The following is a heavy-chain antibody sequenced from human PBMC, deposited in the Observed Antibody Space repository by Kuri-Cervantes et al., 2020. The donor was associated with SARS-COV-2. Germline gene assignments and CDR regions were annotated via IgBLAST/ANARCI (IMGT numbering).Heavy chain of an antibody. CDR1: GYTFSDYSNYY. CDR3: ARDLGSGWYHSPHDAFDI. CDR2: INPNSGGT. D-gene: IGHD6-19*01. J-gene: IGHJ3*02. V-gene: IGHV1-2*04. Sequence: ASVKVSCKASGYTFSDYSNYYMYWVRQAPGQGLEWMGWINPNSGGTNYAQNFQGWVTMTRDTSISTAYMELSRLRSEDTAVYYCARDLGSGWYHSPHDAFDIWGQGTMVTVSS.